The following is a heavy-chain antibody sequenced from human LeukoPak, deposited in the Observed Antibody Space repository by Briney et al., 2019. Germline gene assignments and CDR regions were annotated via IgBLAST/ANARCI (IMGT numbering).Heavy chain of an antibody. Sequence: GGSLRLSCAASGFSFNTYSMTWVRQAPGKGLEWVSRINSDGGSTSYADSVKGRFTISRDNAKNTLYLQMNSLRAEDTAVYYCARAARRCSGGSCYFPWGQGSLVTVSS. J-gene: IGHJ5*02. V-gene: IGHV3-74*01. CDR3: ARAARRCSGGSCYFP. D-gene: IGHD2-15*01. CDR2: INSDGGST. CDR1: GFSFNTYS.